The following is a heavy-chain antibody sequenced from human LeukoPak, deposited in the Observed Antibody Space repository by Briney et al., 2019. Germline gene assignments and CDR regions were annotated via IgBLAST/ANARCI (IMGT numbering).Heavy chain of an antibody. Sequence: GRSLRLSCAASGFTFSSHAMSWVRQAPGKGLEWVSAVSGSGDNTYYADSVKGRFTISRDTSLNTLYLQLNSLRAEDTAVYFCAKRGVVIRGILVIGYHQEAYHYDFWGQGVLVTVSS. CDR3: AKRGVVIRGILVIGYHQEAYHYDF. V-gene: IGHV3-23*01. CDR1: GFTFSSHA. J-gene: IGHJ4*02. CDR2: VSGSGDNT. D-gene: IGHD3-10*01.